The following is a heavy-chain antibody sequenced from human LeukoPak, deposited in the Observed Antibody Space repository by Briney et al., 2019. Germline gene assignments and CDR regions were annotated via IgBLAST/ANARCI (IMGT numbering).Heavy chain of an antibody. CDR1: GGSISSYY. Sequence: SEALSLTCTVSGGSISSYYWSWIRQPPGKGLEWIGYIYYSGSTNYNPSLKSRVTISVDTSKNQFSLKLSSVTAADTAVYYCARAVAAPHYYFDYWGQGTLVTVSS. J-gene: IGHJ4*02. D-gene: IGHD6-19*01. CDR2: IYYSGST. V-gene: IGHV4-59*08. CDR3: ARAVAAPHYYFDY.